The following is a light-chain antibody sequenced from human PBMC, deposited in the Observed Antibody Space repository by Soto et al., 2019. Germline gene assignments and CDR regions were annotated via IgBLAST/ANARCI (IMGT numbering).Light chain of an antibody. J-gene: IGKJ1*01. Sequence: EIVMTQSPATLSVSPGERATLSCRASQSVSSNLAWYQQKPGQAPRLLIYGASTRASGIPARFSGSGSGTEITLTISSLQYEDSAVYYCHQYNNWPPLTFCQGTKVEIK. CDR2: GAS. CDR3: HQYNNWPPLT. CDR1: QSVSSN. V-gene: IGKV3-15*01.